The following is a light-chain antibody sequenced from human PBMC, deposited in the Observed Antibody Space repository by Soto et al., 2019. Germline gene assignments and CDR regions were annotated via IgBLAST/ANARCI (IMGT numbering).Light chain of an antibody. CDR2: GAS. J-gene: IGKJ5*01. CDR3: QQYYNWPPIT. V-gene: IGKV3-15*01. Sequence: EVVMTQSPGTVSVSPGERATLSCRASQSVGTSLAWYQQKPCQAPRLLIYGASTRATGVPARFSGRGSGTEFTYTISSLQSEDFAVYYCQQYYNWPPITFGQGTRLEIK. CDR1: QSVGTS.